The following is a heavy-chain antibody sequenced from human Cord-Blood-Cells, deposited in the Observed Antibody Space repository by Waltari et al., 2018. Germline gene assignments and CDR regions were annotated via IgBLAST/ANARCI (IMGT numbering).Heavy chain of an antibody. Sequence: QVQLQQWGAGLLKPSETLSLTCAVYGGSFSGYYWSWIRQPPGKGLEWIGEINHSGSNNYNPSLKSRVTISVDTSKNQFSLKLSSVTAADTAVYYCARGDHTRVPQQLVYDYWGQGTLVTVSS. D-gene: IGHD6-13*01. CDR2: INHSGSN. J-gene: IGHJ4*02. CDR3: ARGDHTRVPQQLVYDY. V-gene: IGHV4-34*01. CDR1: GGSFSGYY.